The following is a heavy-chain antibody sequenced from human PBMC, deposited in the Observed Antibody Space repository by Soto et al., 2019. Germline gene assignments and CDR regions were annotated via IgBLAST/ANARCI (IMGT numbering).Heavy chain of an antibody. CDR3: AREVGYYDISGLYFDY. D-gene: IGHD3-22*01. J-gene: IGHJ4*02. Sequence: PGGSMRLSCAASGFTFSSYSMNWVLQAPEKGMEWVSSISSSSSYIYYADSVKGRFTISRDNAKNSLYLQMNSLRAEDTAVYYCAREVGYYDISGLYFDYWGQGTLVTVS. CDR1: GFTFSSYS. V-gene: IGHV3-21*01. CDR2: ISSSSSYI.